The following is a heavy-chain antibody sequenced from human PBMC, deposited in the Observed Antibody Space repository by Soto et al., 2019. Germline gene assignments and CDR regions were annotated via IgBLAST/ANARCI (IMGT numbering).Heavy chain of an antibody. Sequence: GESLKISCKGSGYSFTSYWIGWVRQMPGKGLEWMGIIYPGDSDTRYSPSFQGQVTISADKSISTAYLQWSSLKASDTAMYYCARHNIGSGWYGGASTGPLKVYYYGMDVWGQGATVTVSS. CDR2: IYPGDSDT. J-gene: IGHJ6*02. D-gene: IGHD6-19*01. CDR3: ARHNIGSGWYGGASTGPLKVYYYGMDV. CDR1: GYSFTSYW. V-gene: IGHV5-51*01.